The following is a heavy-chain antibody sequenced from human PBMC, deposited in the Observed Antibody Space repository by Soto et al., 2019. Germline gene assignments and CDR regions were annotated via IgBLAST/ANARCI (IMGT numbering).Heavy chain of an antibody. CDR1: GYTFTSYY. V-gene: IGHV1-46*01. J-gene: IGHJ6*02. D-gene: IGHD4-17*01. CDR2: INPSGGST. Sequence: GASVKVSCKASGYTFTSYYMHWVRQAPGQGLEWMGIINPSGGSTSYAQKFQGRVTMTRDTSTSTVYMELSSLRSEDTAVYYCARAGDGYGDYFDYYYYGMDVWGQGTTVTVSS. CDR3: ARAGDGYGDYFDYYYYGMDV.